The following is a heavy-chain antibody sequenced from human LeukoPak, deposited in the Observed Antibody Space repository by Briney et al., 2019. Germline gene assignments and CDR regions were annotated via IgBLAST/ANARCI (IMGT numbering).Heavy chain of an antibody. J-gene: IGHJ4*02. V-gene: IGHV4-30-2*01. CDR1: GGSISSGGYS. CDR2: IYHSGST. CDR3: ARAIDYGDSYYFDY. D-gene: IGHD4-17*01. Sequence: SETLSLTCAVSGGSISSGGYSWSWIRQPPGKGLEWIGYIYHSGSTYYNPSLKSRVTISVDRSKNQFSLKLSSATAADTAVYYCARAIDYGDSYYFDYWGQGTLVTVSS.